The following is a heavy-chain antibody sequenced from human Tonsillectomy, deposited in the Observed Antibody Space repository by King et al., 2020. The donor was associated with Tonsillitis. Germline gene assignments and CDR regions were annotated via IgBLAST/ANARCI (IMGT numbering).Heavy chain of an antibody. CDR1: GYTLNELS. V-gene: IGHV1-24*01. D-gene: IGHD6-19*01. Sequence: QLVQSGAEVKKPGASVKVSCKVSGYTLNELSMHWVRQAPGKGLAWMGGFDPEDGERLYAQKVLGRVTMTEDTSTDTAYMQLSSLRSEDTAVYYCATFSVDRYNRLVDTFDIWGQGTMVTVSS. CDR2: FDPEDGER. CDR3: ATFSVDRYNRLVDTFDI. J-gene: IGHJ3*02.